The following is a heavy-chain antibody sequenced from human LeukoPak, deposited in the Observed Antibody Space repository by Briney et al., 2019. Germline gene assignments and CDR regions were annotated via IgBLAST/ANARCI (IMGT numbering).Heavy chain of an antibody. D-gene: IGHD3-22*01. CDR2: INPNSGGT. CDR3: ARVSVGITMIVVPRPWYFDL. V-gene: IGHV1-2*02. Sequence: ASVKVSCKASGYTFTGYYMHCVRQAPGQGLEWMGWINPNSGGTNYAQKFQGRVTMTRDTSISTAYMELSRLRSDDTAVYYCARVSVGITMIVVPRPWYFDLWGRGTLVTVSS. J-gene: IGHJ2*01. CDR1: GYTFTGYY.